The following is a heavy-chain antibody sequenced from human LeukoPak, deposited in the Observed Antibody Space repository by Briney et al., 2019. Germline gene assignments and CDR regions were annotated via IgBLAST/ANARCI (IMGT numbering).Heavy chain of an antibody. CDR1: SGSISSGDYY. D-gene: IGHD5-24*01. CDR3: ARGARAGYNLEPFDY. V-gene: IGHV4-61*08. Sequence: SETLSLTCIVSSGSISSGDYYWTWIRQPPGKGLEWIGYIYYSGSTKYNPSLKSRVTISVDTSKNQFSLKLSSVTAADTAVYYCARGARAGYNLEPFDYWGQGTLVTVSS. J-gene: IGHJ4*02. CDR2: IYYSGST.